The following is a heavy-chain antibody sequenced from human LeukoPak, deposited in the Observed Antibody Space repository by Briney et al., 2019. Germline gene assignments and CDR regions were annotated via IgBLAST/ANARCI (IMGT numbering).Heavy chain of an antibody. V-gene: IGHV4-34*01. D-gene: IGHD2-2*01. J-gene: IGHJ4*02. Sequence: RPSETLSLTCAVYGGSFSGYCWSWIRQPPGKGLEWIGEINRSGSTNYNPSLKSRVTISVDTSKNQFSLKLSSVTAADTAVYYCASKVVPAATVGYFDYWGQGTLVTVSS. CDR2: INRSGST. CDR1: GGSFSGYC. CDR3: ASKVVPAATVGYFDY.